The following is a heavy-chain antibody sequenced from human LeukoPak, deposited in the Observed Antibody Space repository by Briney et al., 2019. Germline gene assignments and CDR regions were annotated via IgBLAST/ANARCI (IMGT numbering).Heavy chain of an antibody. CDR1: GGSISSYY. V-gene: IGHV4-39*01. CDR2: IYYSGST. Sequence: SETLSLTCTVSGGSISSYYWGWIRQPPGKGLEWIGSIYYSGSTYYNTSLKSRVTISVDTSKNQFSLKLTSVTAADTAVYYCARLARGLRDTFDIWGQGTMITVSS. D-gene: IGHD5-12*01. J-gene: IGHJ3*02. CDR3: ARLARGLRDTFDI.